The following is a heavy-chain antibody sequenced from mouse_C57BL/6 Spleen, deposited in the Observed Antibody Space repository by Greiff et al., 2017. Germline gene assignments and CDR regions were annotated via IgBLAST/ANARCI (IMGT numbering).Heavy chain of an antibody. V-gene: IGHV1-18*01. D-gene: IGHD2-4*01. CDR2: INPNNGGT. J-gene: IGHJ4*01. CDR3: ARHEYDGDYYAMDY. Sequence: EVQLQQSGPELVKPGASVKIPCKASGYTFTDYNMDWVKQSHGKSLEWIGDINPNNGGTIYNQKFKGKATLTVDKSSSTAYMELRSLTSEDTAVYYCARHEYDGDYYAMDYWGQGTSVTVSS. CDR1: GYTFTDYN.